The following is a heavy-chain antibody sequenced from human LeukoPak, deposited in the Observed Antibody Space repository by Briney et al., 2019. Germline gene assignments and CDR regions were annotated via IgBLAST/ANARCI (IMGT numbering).Heavy chain of an antibody. J-gene: IGHJ3*02. Sequence: GGSLRLSCAASGFTFSSYWMSWVRQAPGKGLEWVANIKQDGSEKYYVDSVKGRFTISRDNAKNSLYLQMNSPRAEDTAVYYCARGTTYYYDSSGYYGQLDAFDIWGQGTMVTVSS. CDR3: ARGTTYYYDSSGYYGQLDAFDI. D-gene: IGHD3-22*01. CDR1: GFTFSSYW. CDR2: IKQDGSEK. V-gene: IGHV3-7*01.